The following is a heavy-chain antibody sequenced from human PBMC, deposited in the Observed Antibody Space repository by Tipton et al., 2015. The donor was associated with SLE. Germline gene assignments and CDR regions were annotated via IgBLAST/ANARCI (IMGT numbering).Heavy chain of an antibody. V-gene: IGHV3-7*01. CDR1: AFRFSSYW. Sequence: SLRLSCAASAFRFSSYWMNWVRQGPGKGLEWVTSIKEDGSEKYYAHSVKGRFTISRDNAKDSLYLQMNSRRAEDTAVYYCASWTWCGRGCWGQGTMVGVSS. D-gene: IGHD2-8*01. J-gene: IGHJ4*02. CDR3: ASWTWCGRGC. CDR2: IKEDGSEK.